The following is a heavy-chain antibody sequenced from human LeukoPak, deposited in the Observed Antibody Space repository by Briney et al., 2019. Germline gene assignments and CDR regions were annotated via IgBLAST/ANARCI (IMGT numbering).Heavy chain of an antibody. CDR2: IYPGDSDT. Sequence: GESLKISFQGSGYSFTSHWIGWVRPMPGKGLEWMGIIYPGDSDTRYSPSFQGQVTISADKSTSTAYLQWCSLKASDTAMYYCAKSLVRGVMGWFDLWGQGTLVTVSS. J-gene: IGHJ5*02. CDR3: AKSLVRGVMGWFDL. D-gene: IGHD3-10*01. CDR1: GYSFTSHW. V-gene: IGHV5-51*01.